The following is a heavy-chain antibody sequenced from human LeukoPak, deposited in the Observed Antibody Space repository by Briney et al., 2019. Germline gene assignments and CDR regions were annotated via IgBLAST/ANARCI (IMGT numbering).Heavy chain of an antibody. CDR1: GYSISSSNW. V-gene: IGHV4-28*01. CDR3: ARTYYYDSSGYYFPGAFDI. Sequence: PSETLSLTCAVSGYSISSSNWWGWVRQPPGKGLEWIGYIYYSGSTYYNPSLKSRVTMSVDTSKNQFSLKLSSVTAVDTAVYYYARTYYYDSSGYYFPGAFDIWGQGTMVTVSS. D-gene: IGHD3-22*01. CDR2: IYYSGST. J-gene: IGHJ3*02.